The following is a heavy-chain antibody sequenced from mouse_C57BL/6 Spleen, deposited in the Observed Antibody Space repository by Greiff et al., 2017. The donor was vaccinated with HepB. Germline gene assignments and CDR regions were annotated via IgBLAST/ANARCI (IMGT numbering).Heavy chain of an antibody. V-gene: IGHV5-17*01. CDR2: ISSGSSTI. CDR3: ARPGSSYGWYFDV. D-gene: IGHD1-1*01. Sequence: EVQRVESGGGLVKPGGSLKLSCAASGFTFSDYGMHWVRQAPEKGLEWVAYISSGSSTIYYADTVKGRFTISRDNAKNTMFLQMTSLRSEDTAMYYCARPGSSYGWYFDVWGTGTTVTVSS. J-gene: IGHJ1*03. CDR1: GFTFSDYG.